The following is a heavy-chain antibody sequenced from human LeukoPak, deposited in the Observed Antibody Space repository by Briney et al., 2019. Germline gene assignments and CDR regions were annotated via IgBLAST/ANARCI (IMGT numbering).Heavy chain of an antibody. V-gene: IGHV5-51*04. Sequence: KVSCKASGYTFTGYWIGWVPQMPGKGLEWMGNISPGDSDTRYIPSFQRQFTLSTDKPITTAYLQWSSLKASDTATYYCAKMGPGALTADAFDIWGQGTTVTVSS. D-gene: IGHD1-14*01. CDR1: GYTFTGYW. CDR2: ISPGDSDT. CDR3: AKMGPGALTADAFDI. J-gene: IGHJ3*02.